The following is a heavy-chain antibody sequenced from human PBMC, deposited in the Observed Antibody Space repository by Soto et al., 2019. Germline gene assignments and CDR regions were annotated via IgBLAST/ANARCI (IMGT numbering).Heavy chain of an antibody. J-gene: IGHJ4*02. CDR2: ISGSGGST. CDR1: GFTFSSYA. Sequence: GGSLRLSCAASGFTFSSYAMSWVRQAPGKGLEWVSAISGSGGSTYYADSVKGRFTISRDDSKNTAWLQMNSLTTEDTAVYYCTRPDYRGDSGDFWGRGTLVTVSS. CDR3: TRPDYRGDSGDF. V-gene: IGHV3-23*01. D-gene: IGHD2-21*02.